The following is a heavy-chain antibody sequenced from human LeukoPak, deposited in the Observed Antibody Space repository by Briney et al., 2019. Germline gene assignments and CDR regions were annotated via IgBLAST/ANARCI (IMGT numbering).Heavy chain of an antibody. CDR2: ISSSSDYI. J-gene: IGHJ1*01. CDR3: VKVGCSGGTCYWAYFQH. CDR1: GFIFSAYS. Sequence: PGGSLRLSCAASGFIFSAYSMNWVRQAPGKGLEWVSSISSSSDYIYYADSVKGRFIISRDNSKNTLYLQMSSLRAEDTAVYYCVKVGCSGGTCYWAYFQHWGQGTLVTVSS. V-gene: IGHV3-21*01. D-gene: IGHD2-15*01.